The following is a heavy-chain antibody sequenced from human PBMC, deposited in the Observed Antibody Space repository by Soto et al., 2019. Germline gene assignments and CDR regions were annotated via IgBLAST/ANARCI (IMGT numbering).Heavy chain of an antibody. V-gene: IGHV4-59*01. CDR3: ARTKDSSGWYRIDY. J-gene: IGHJ4*02. D-gene: IGHD6-19*01. CDR2: VYYTGST. Sequence: SETLSLTRAVYGGSFSGYYWSWVRQPPGKGLEWIGYVYYTGSTNYNPSLKSRVTISADTSKNQFSLKLSSVSAADTAVYYCARTKDSSGWYRIDYWGQGTLVTVSS. CDR1: GGSFSGYY.